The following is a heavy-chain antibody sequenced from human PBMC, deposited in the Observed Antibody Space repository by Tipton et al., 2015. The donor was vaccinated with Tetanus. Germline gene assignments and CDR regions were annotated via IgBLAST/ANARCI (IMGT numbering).Heavy chain of an antibody. D-gene: IGHD2-15*01. V-gene: IGHV3-48*01. CDR1: GFTFSSYS. Sequence: SLRLSCSASGFTFSSYSMNWVHQAPGKGLEWVSYISSSSSTIYYADSVKGRFTISRDNAKNSLYLQMNSLRAEDTAVYYCARGGYCSGGSCYSVLDYWGQGTLVTVSS. CDR2: ISSSSSTI. J-gene: IGHJ4*02. CDR3: ARGGYCSGGSCYSVLDY.